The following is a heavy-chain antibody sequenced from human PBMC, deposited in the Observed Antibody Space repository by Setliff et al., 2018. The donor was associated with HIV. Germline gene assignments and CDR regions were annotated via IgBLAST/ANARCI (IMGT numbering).Heavy chain of an antibody. CDR2: IVVGRGNT. D-gene: IGHD3-22*01. CDR3: AARPGVDSSAYYDYYYMDV. CDR1: GFTFISSA. V-gene: IGHV1-58*02. Sequence: SVKVSCKASGFTFISSAMQWVRQARGRRLEWIGWIVVGRGNTNYAQKFQERVTITRDMSTRTTYMELSNLRSEDTAVYYCAARPGVDSSAYYDYYYMDVWGKGTTVTVSS. J-gene: IGHJ6*03.